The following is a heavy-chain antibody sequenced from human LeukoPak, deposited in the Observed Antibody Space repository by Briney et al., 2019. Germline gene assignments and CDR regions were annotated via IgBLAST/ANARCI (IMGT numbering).Heavy chain of an antibody. CDR1: GFTFDDFG. CDR3: ARDLTTYGYCSTASCYSDAFDV. CDR2: INWSGDAA. Sequence: GGSLRLSCAASGFTFDDFGMSWVRQVPGKGRQWVSGINWSGDAAGYGDSVKGRFTISRDNANNSLYLQMNSLRVEDTALYYCARDLTTYGYCSTASCYSDAFDVWGHGTMVTVSS. J-gene: IGHJ3*01. D-gene: IGHD2-2*01. V-gene: IGHV3-20*04.